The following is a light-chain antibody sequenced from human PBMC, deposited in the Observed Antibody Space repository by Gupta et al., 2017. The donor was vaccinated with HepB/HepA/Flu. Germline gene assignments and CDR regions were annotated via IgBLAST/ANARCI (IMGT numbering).Light chain of an antibody. J-gene: IGLJ3*02. CDR1: SNNVGNQG. CDR3: CDWDTGIHAWV. V-gene: IGLV10-54*01. CDR2: FNN. Sequence: QAGLTQPPSVSKGLRQTATLTCTGNSNNVGNQGAAWLQQHQGHQPKLLFSFNNNRPSGISARGLSSSTATNASPHTIVVQPEEEADDYCCDWDTGIHAWVFGGGTKLTVL.